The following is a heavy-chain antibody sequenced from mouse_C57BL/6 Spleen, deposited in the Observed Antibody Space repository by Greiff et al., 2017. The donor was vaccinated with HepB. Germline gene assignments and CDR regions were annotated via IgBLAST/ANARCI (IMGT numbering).Heavy chain of an antibody. J-gene: IGHJ3*01. Sequence: VKLQESGAELVKPGASVKLSCKASGYTFTEYTIHWVKQRSGQGLEWIGWFYPGSGSIKYNEKFKDKATLTADKSSSTVYMEISRLTSEDSAVYFCARHEEELAWFAYWGQGTLVTVSA. CDR2: FYPGSGSI. D-gene: IGHD4-1*01. V-gene: IGHV1-62-2*01. CDR1: GYTFTEYT. CDR3: ARHEEELAWFAY.